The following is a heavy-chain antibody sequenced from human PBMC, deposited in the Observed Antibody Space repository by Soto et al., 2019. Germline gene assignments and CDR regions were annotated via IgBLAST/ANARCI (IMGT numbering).Heavy chain of an antibody. CDR2: IYYSGST. V-gene: IGHV4-59*01. CDR3: ARLTARKGYYGMDV. Sequence: SETLCLTCTVSGGTIISYYWSWIRQPPGKGLEWIGYIYYSGSTNYNPSLKSRVTISVDTSKNQFSLKLSSVTAADTAVYYCARLTARKGYYGMDVWGQGTTVTVSS. CDR1: GGTIISYY. J-gene: IGHJ6*02.